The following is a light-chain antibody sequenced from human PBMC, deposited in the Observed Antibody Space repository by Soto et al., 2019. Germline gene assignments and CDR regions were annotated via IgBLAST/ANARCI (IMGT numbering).Light chain of an antibody. Sequence: EIVLTQSPGTLSLFPGERANLSCRASQSVSSSYLAWYQQKPGQAPSLLIYGASSRATGSPDRFSGSGSGTDLTLTISRLEPEDFAVYYCQQYGSSSFTFGGGTKVEIK. CDR2: GAS. CDR3: QQYGSSSFT. V-gene: IGKV3-20*01. J-gene: IGKJ4*01. CDR1: QSVSSSY.